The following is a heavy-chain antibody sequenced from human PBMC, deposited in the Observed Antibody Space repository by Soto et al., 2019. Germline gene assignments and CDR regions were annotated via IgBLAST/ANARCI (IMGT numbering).Heavy chain of an antibody. J-gene: IGHJ5*01. D-gene: IGHD6-19*01. CDR2: INHSGST. V-gene: IGHV4-34*01. CDR1: GGSFSGYY. Sequence: MPSETLSLTCAVYGGSFSGYYCTWIRQPPGTGLEWIGEINHSGSTNYNPSLKSRVTISVDTSKNQFSLKLSSVTAADTAVYYCAREGYRSGWSGIGALNWFDSWGQGTLVTVSS. CDR3: AREGYRSGWSGIGALNWFDS.